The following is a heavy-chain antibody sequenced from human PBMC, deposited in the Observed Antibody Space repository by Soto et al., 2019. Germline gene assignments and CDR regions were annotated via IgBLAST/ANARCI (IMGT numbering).Heavy chain of an antibody. Sequence: QVQLQESGPGLVKPSQTLSLTCTVSGGSISSGDYYWSWIRQPPGKGLEWIGCIYYGGSTYYNPSLKSRVTISVDTSKNQFSLKLSSVTAADTAVYYCARVGGFGATTIDYWGQGTLVTVSS. J-gene: IGHJ4*02. CDR2: IYYGGST. V-gene: IGHV4-30-4*01. CDR1: GGSISSGDYY. CDR3: ARVGGFGATTIDY. D-gene: IGHD3-10*01.